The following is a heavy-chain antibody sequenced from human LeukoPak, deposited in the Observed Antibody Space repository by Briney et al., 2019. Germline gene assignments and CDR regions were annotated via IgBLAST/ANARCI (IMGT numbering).Heavy chain of an antibody. J-gene: IGHJ3*02. CDR1: GFTFSSYG. CDR2: ISYDGSNK. Sequence: GRSLRLSCAASGFTFSSYGMHWVRQAPGKGLEWVAVISYDGSNKYYADSVKGRFTISRDNSKNTLYLQMNSLRAEDTAVYYCAKDQDAFDIWGQGTMVTVSS. CDR3: AKDQDAFDI. V-gene: IGHV3-30*18.